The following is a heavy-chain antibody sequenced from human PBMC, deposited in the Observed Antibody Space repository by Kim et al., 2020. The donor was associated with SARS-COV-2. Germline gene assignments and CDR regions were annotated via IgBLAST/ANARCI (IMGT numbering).Heavy chain of an antibody. CDR1: GGSFSGYY. CDR2: INHSGST. CDR3: ARGHGYSSRWYGDRNWFDP. D-gene: IGHD6-13*01. J-gene: IGHJ5*02. Sequence: SETLSLTCAVYGGSFSGYYWSWIRQPPGKGLEWIGEINHSGSTNYNPSLKSRVTISVDTSKNQFSLKLSSVTAADTAVYYCARGHGYSSRWYGDRNWFDPWGQGTLVTVSS. V-gene: IGHV4-34*01.